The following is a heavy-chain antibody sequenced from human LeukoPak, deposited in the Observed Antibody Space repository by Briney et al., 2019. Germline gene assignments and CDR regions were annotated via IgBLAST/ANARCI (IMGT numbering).Heavy chain of an antibody. CDR2: INYSGNT. V-gene: IGHV4-39*01. CDR1: GGSISSSSYY. D-gene: IGHD2-8*01. J-gene: IGHJ4*02. CDR3: ARHRYGTFDY. Sequence: PSETLSLTCTVSGGSISSSSYYWGWIRQPPGKGLEWIGSINYSGNTYYNPSLKSRVTMSVDTSRNQLSLKLSSVTATDTAVYYCARHRYGTFDYWGQGTLVTVSS.